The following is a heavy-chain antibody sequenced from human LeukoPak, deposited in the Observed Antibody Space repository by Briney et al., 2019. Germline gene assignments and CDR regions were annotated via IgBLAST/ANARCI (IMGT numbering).Heavy chain of an antibody. Sequence: ASVKVSCKVSGYTLTELSMHWVRQAPGKGVEWMGGFDPEDGETIYAQKFQGRVTMTEDTSTDTAYMELSSLRSEDTAVYYCATERSAGYCGGDCSTTRYYYYGMDVWGQGTTVTVSS. CDR3: ATERSAGYCGGDCSTTRYYYYGMDV. CDR1: GYTLTELS. V-gene: IGHV1-24*01. D-gene: IGHD2-21*02. CDR2: FDPEDGET. J-gene: IGHJ6*02.